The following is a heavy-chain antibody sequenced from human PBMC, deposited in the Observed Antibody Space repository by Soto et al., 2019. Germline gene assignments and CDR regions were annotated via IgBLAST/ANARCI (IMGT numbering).Heavy chain of an antibody. Sequence: RRTCATSGFTVSSNYMSWVRQAPGKGLEWVSVIYSGGNSYYADSVKGRFAISRDNSRNTLYLQMNSLTAEDTAVYYCANGRATYGLLTHDYWGQGTLVTVSS. V-gene: IGHV3-53*01. D-gene: IGHD3-10*01. CDR1: GFTVSSNY. CDR3: ANGRATYGLLTHDY. J-gene: IGHJ4*02. CDR2: IYSGGNS.